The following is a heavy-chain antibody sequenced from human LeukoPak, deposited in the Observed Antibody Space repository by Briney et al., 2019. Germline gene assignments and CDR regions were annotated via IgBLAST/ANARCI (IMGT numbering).Heavy chain of an antibody. CDR1: GVSFSGYY. CDR3: ARAYGSGSYLFDY. V-gene: IGHV4-59*01. Sequence: SEPLSLTCAVYGVSFSGYYWSWIRQPPGKGLEWIGYIYYSGRTNYNPSLKSRVTISVDTSKNQFSLKLSSVTAADTAVYYCARAYGSGSYLFDYWGQGTLVTVSS. D-gene: IGHD3-10*01. CDR2: IYYSGRT. J-gene: IGHJ4*02.